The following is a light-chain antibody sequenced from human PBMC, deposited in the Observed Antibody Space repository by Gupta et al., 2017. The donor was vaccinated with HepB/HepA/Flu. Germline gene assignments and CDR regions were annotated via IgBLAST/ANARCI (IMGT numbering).Light chain of an antibody. CDR1: SSNIGATYD. V-gene: IGLV1-40*01. J-gene: IGLJ1*01. Sequence: QSALTPPPSVSVAPVQRVTIACTGTSSNIGATYDVNWYQQRPGTAPKLLIYGNSNRPSGVPDRFSGSKSGTSASLAITGLQAEDEAEYYCQSYDSSLSGFYVFGTGTKVTVL. CDR2: GNS. CDR3: QSYDSSLSGFYV.